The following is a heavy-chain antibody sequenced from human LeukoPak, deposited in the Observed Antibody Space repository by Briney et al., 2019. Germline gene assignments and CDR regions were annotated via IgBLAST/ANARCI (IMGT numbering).Heavy chain of an antibody. CDR1: GYIFTTYW. V-gene: IGHV5-51*01. J-gene: IGHJ4*02. CDR2: IYPDDSDT. D-gene: IGHD6-13*01. CDR3: ARLPIKLYGGAAAGTDPIDY. Sequence: PGESLKISCKGSGYIFTTYWIGWVRQMPGKGLEWMGIIYPDDSDTRYSPSFQGQVTISADKSISTAYLQWSSLKASDTAMYYCARLPIKLYGGAAAGTDPIDYWGQGTLVTVSS.